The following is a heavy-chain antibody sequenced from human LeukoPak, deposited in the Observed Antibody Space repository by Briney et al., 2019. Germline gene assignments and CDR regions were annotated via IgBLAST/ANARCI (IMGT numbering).Heavy chain of an antibody. CDR3: ARDYTGYTYYYMDV. Sequence: ASAKVSCKVSGGTLSNAISWVRQAPGQGLEWMGGIIPIFGTTNYAQKFQGRLTITTDESTNAVYMQLSSLRSEDTAVYYCARDYTGYTYYYMDVWGKGTTVTVSS. CDR1: GGTLSNA. D-gene: IGHD5-18*01. J-gene: IGHJ6*03. CDR2: IIPIFGTT. V-gene: IGHV1-69*05.